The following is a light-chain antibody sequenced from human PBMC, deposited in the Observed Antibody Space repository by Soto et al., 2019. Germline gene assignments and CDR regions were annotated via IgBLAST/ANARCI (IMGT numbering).Light chain of an antibody. V-gene: IGKV1-39*01. J-gene: IGKJ3*01. CDR2: AAS. CDR3: QQDLRPPLT. Sequence: DIQMTQSPSSLSASVGDRVTITCRASQSVSNYLNWYQQKPGKAPTLLIYAASTLQSGVPPRISGSGSGTDFTLTISSLQPEDFATYYCQQDLRPPLTFGPGTKVDIK. CDR1: QSVSNY.